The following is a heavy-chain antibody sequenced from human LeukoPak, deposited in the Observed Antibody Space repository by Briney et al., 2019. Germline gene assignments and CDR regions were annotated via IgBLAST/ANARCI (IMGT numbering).Heavy chain of an antibody. D-gene: IGHD3-10*01. CDR2: IYYSGST. CDR1: GGSISSYY. J-gene: IGHJ4*02. V-gene: IGHV4-59*01. Sequence: SETLSLTCTVSGGSISSYYWSWIRQPPGKGLEWIGYIYYSGSTNYNPSLKSRVTISVDTSKNQFSLKLSSVTAADTAEYYCARIGHEDYYFDYWGQGTLVTVSS. CDR3: ARIGHEDYYFDY.